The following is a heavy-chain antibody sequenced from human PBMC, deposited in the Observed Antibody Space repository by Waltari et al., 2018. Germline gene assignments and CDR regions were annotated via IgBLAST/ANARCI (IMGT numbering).Heavy chain of an antibody. V-gene: IGHV1-2*02. CDR3: ARTPTNSAYYLDD. Sequence: QVQLVQSGAEVKKPGASVKVSCKASGYTFTGYYMHWVRQPPGQGLEWMGWVNPNRGGTNYAPKFQGRLTMTRDTSISTAYMELSRLRSDDTAVYYCARTPTNSAYYLDDWGQGTLVTVSS. CDR1: GYTFTGYY. J-gene: IGHJ4*02. CDR2: VNPNRGGT.